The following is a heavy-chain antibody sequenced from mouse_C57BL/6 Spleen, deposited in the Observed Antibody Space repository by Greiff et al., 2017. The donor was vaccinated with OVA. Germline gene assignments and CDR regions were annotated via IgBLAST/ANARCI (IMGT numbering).Heavy chain of an antibody. Sequence: QVQLQQSGAELARPGASVKLSCKASGYTFTSYGISWVKQRTGQGLEWIGEIYPRSGNTYYNEKFKGKATLTADKSSSTAYMELRSLTSEDSAVYFCARETRVVAFHWYFDVWGTGTTVTVSS. J-gene: IGHJ1*03. CDR2: IYPRSGNT. V-gene: IGHV1-81*01. CDR1: GYTFTSYG. CDR3: ARETRVVAFHWYFDV. D-gene: IGHD1-1*01.